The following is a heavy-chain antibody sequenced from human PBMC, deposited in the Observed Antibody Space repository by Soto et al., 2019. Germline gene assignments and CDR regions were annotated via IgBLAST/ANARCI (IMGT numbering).Heavy chain of an antibody. J-gene: IGHJ4*02. D-gene: IGHD5-18*01. Sequence: EVQLVESGGGLVKPGGSLRLSCAASGFTFSSYSMNWVRQAPGKGLEWVSSISSSSSYIYYADSVKGRFTISRDNAKNSLTLQMTILRDEDTAVYYCARDQPGYSYGYGLGYWGQGTLVTVSS. CDR1: GFTFSSYS. CDR3: ARDQPGYSYGYGLGY. V-gene: IGHV3-21*01. CDR2: ISSSSSYI.